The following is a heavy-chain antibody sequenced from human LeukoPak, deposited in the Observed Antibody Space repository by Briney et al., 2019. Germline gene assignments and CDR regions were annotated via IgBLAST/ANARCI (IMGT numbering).Heavy chain of an antibody. J-gene: IGHJ3*02. CDR2: ISSSSTYI. D-gene: IGHD2-2*02. V-gene: IGHV3-21*01. CDR3: ARDTHCSSTSCYNAFDI. Sequence: GGSLRLSCAASRFTFSNYAMNWVRQAPGKGLEWVSSISSSSTYIYYADSLKGRFTISRDNAKNSLSLQMNSLRAEDTAVYYCARDTHCSSTSCYNAFDIWGQGTMVTVSS. CDR1: RFTFSNYA.